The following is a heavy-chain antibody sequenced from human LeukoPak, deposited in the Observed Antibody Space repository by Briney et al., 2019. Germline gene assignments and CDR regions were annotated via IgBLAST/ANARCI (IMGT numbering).Heavy chain of an antibody. J-gene: IGHJ3*02. D-gene: IGHD3-22*01. V-gene: IGHV4-38-2*02. CDR2: FFHSGST. Sequence: SETLSLTCTVSGYSISSGYYWGWIRQPPGKGLEWIGSFFHSGSTYYNPSLKSRVTISVDTSKNQFSLKLSSVTAADTAVYYCARATPTYDSSAFDIWGQGTMVTVSS. CDR3: ARATPTYDSSAFDI. CDR1: GYSISSGYY.